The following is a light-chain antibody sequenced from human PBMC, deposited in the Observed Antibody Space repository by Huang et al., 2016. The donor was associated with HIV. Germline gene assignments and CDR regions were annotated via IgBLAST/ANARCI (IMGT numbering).Light chain of an antibody. CDR2: TAS. Sequence: EIQMTQSPSSLSASVGDTVTITCRASQNIDIYLSWYQQRPGKAPKLLIYTASSLQTVVPSRFSGSGSGTDFTLTIDSLQPEDFATYYCLQSYSMFRTFGQGTKLDFK. CDR3: LQSYSMFRT. V-gene: IGKV1-39*01. CDR1: QNIDIY. J-gene: IGKJ2*01.